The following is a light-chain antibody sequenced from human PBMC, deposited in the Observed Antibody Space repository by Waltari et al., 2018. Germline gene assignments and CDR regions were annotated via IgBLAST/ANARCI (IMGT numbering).Light chain of an antibody. CDR3: AAWDDSLNGWV. CDR1: SSNIGGNT. Sequence: QSVLTQSPSASWTLGQRVTISCSGSSSNIGGNTVTWYKQVPGTAPKLLISTNNQRPSGVPDRFSGSKSGTSASLAISGLQSEDEADYFCAAWDDSLNGWVFGGGTKLSVL. J-gene: IGLJ3*02. V-gene: IGLV1-44*01. CDR2: TNN.